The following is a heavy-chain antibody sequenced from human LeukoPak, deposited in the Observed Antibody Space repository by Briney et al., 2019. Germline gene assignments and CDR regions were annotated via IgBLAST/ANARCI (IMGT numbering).Heavy chain of an antibody. Sequence: SETRSLTCTVSGGSISSGSYYWSWIRQPAGKGLEWIGRIYTSGSTNYNPSLKSRVTISVDTSKNQFSLKLSSVTAADTAVYYCAKGYFDYWGQGTLVTVSS. CDR3: AKGYFDY. CDR1: GGSISSGSYY. V-gene: IGHV4-61*02. CDR2: IYTSGST. J-gene: IGHJ4*02.